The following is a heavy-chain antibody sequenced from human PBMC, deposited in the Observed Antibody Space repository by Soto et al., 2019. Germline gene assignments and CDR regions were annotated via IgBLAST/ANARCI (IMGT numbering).Heavy chain of an antibody. CDR1: GGSITNYY. CDR2: IYYSGST. CDR3: ARLIEVTGTKHYFDY. V-gene: IGHV4-59*01. D-gene: IGHD3-22*01. J-gene: IGHJ4*02. Sequence: SETLSLICTVSGGSITNYYWTWIRQSPGKGLEWIGYIYYSGSTNYNPSLESRVTISVDTSKNQFSLRLNSVTAADTALYYCARLIEVTGTKHYFDYWGQGTLVTVS.